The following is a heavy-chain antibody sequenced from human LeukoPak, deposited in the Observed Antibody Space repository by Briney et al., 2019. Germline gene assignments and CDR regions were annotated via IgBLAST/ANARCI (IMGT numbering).Heavy chain of an antibody. D-gene: IGHD3-3*01. CDR1: GGTFSSYA. CDR2: FNPIFGTT. Sequence: SVKVSCKASGGTFSSYAISWVRQAPGQGLEWMGGFNPIFGTTNYAQKFQGRDTITADESTSTAYMELSSLRSEDTAVYYCAPGGDYDFWSGHNWFDPWGQGTLVTVSS. CDR3: APGGDYDFWSGHNWFDP. J-gene: IGHJ5*02. V-gene: IGHV1-69*13.